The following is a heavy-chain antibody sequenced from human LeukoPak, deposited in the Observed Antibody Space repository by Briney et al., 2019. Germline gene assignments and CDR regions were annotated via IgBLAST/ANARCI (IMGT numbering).Heavy chain of an antibody. CDR3: AKESTQWD. J-gene: IGHJ4*02. CDR2: ISRSGAST. CDR1: GFTFSSYA. D-gene: IGHD1-26*01. V-gene: IGHV3-23*01. Sequence: PGGSLRLSCAASGFTFSSYAMSWVRQAPGKGLEWVSGISRSGASTYYADAVKGRFTISRDNSKDTLYLQMNSLTAEDTAVYYCAKESTQWDWGQGTLVTVSS.